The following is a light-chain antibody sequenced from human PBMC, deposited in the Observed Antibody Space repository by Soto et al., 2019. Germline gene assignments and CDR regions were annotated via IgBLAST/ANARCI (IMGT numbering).Light chain of an antibody. CDR1: SSDVGGYDN. CDR3: SSYAGINTVV. V-gene: IGLV2-8*01. J-gene: IGLJ2*01. Sequence: QSALTQPPSASGSPGQSVTISCTGTSSDVGGYDNVCWYQQHPGKAPKIMMYDVSKRPSGVPDRFSGSKSGDTASLTVSGLQAEDGADYYCSSYAGINTVVFGGGTKLTVL. CDR2: DVS.